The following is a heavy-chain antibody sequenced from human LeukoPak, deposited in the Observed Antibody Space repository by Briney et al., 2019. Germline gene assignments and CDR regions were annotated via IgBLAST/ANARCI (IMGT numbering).Heavy chain of an antibody. CDR1: GGTFSSYA. CDR3: ARDGMLSSAPGAFDAFDI. CDR2: IIPIFGTA. D-gene: IGHD3-16*01. J-gene: IGHJ3*02. V-gene: IGHV1-69*05. Sequence: ASVKVSCKASGGTFSSYAISWVRQAPGQGLEWMGGIIPIFGTANYAQKFQGRVTITTDESTSTAYMELSSLRSEDTAVYYCARDGMLSSAPGAFDAFDIWGQGTMVTVSS.